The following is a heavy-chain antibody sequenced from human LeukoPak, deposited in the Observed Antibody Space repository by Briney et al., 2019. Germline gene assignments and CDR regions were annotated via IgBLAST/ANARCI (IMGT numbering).Heavy chain of an antibody. Sequence: ASVKVSCKASGGTFSSYAISWVRQAPGQGLEWMGRIIPILGIANYAQKFQGRVTITADKSTSTAYMELSSLRSEDTAVYYCANGMTATSSDPWGQGTLVTVSS. CDR3: ANGMTATSSDP. V-gene: IGHV1-69*04. CDR1: GGTFSSYA. J-gene: IGHJ5*02. D-gene: IGHD2-21*02. CDR2: IIPILGIA.